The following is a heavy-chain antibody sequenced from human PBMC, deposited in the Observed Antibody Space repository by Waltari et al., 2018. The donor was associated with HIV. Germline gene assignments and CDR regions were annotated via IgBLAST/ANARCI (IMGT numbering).Heavy chain of an antibody. CDR2: IISKGYGGTT. CDR3: TRDAYCGGDCSVY. D-gene: IGHD2-21*02. J-gene: IGHJ4*02. CDR1: GFTFGDYA. V-gene: IGHV3-49*04. Sequence: VHLVESGGGLEQPGRSLRLSCTASGFTFGDYAMSWVRQAPGKGLEWVGFIISKGYGGTTEYAASVKGRFTISRDDSKSIAYLQMNSLKTEDTAVYYCTRDAYCGGDCSVYWGQGTLVTVSS.